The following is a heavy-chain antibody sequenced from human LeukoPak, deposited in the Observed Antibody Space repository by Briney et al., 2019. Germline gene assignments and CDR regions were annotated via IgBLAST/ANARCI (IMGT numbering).Heavy chain of an antibody. CDR2: IYSSGST. Sequence: GGSLRLSCAASGFTFNSFWMSWVRQAPGKGLEWVSIIYSSGSTFYADSVKGRFTISRDNSKNTLYLQMNSLRAEDTAVYYCARGGSYLSAFDIWGQGTMVTVSS. D-gene: IGHD1-26*01. CDR3: ARGGSYLSAFDI. J-gene: IGHJ3*02. CDR1: GFTFNSFW. V-gene: IGHV3-53*01.